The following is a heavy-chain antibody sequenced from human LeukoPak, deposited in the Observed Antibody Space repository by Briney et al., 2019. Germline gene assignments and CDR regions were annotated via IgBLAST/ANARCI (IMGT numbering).Heavy chain of an antibody. CDR1: GFTFSNAW. D-gene: IGHD3-22*01. CDR3: TTGQYDSSGYLDY. J-gene: IGHJ4*02. Sequence: GGSLRLSCAVSGFTFSNAWMSWVRQAPGKGLEWVGRIKSKTDGGTTDYAAPVKGRFTISRDDSKNTLYLQMNSLKTEDTAVYYCTTGQYDSSGYLDYWGQGTLVTVSS. CDR2: IKSKTDGGTT. V-gene: IGHV3-15*01.